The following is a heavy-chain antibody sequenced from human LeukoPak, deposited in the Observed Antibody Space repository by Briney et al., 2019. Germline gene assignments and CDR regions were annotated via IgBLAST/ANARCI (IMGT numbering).Heavy chain of an antibody. CDR2: INTNTGNP. CDR1: GYTFTSYG. D-gene: IGHD6-13*01. Sequence: GASVKVSCKASGYTFTSYGISWVRQAPGQGLEWMGWINTNTGNPTYAQGFTGRFVFSLDTSVSTAYLQISSLKAEDTAVYYCASQSSSWPPTKNYYYYYGMDVWGQGTTVTVSS. J-gene: IGHJ6*02. CDR3: ASQSSSWPPTKNYYYYYGMDV. V-gene: IGHV7-4-1*02.